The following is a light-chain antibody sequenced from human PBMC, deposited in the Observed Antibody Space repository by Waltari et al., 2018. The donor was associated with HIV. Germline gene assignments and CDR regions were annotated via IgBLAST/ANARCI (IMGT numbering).Light chain of an antibody. CDR2: RNN. CDR3: AAWEVSLSGWV. V-gene: IGLV1-47*01. Sequence: SVLTQPPSTSGTPGQKVTISCSGSTSNIGSKFVYWYQQFPGTAPKLLIYRNNERPSGVPDRFSGCKSGIAASLAITGLRSGDDADYYCAAWEVSLSGWVFGGGTKLTVL. J-gene: IGLJ3*02. CDR1: TSNIGSKF.